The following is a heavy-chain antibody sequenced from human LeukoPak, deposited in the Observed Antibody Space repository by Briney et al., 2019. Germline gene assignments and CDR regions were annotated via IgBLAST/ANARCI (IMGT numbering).Heavy chain of an antibody. CDR2: IKEDGSEK. V-gene: IGHV3-7*03. CDR3: AKGSSGYYYYFDY. J-gene: IGHJ4*02. D-gene: IGHD3-22*01. CDR1: GFSFSSYW. Sequence: PGGSLRLSCAASGFSFSSYWMTWVRQAPGKGLEWVANIKEDGSEKYYVDSVKGRFTIFRDNAKNSLYLQMDSLRAEDTALYYCAKGSSGYYYYFDYWGQGTLVTVSS.